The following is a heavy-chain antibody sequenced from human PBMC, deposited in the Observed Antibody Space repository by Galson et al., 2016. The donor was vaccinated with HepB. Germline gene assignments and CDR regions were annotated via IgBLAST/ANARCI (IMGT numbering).Heavy chain of an antibody. CDR1: GFTLSTYW. D-gene: IGHD3-22*01. V-gene: IGHV3-74*01. Sequence: SLRLSCAASGFTLSTYWMHWVRQAPGKGLVWVSRVNSAGSATDYGDSVKGRFTIPRDNAKNTLYLQMNSLRAEETAVDFCARVSSGRHGPDDQARREPYYYYGMDVWGQGTTVTVSS. CDR3: ARVSSGRHGPDDQARREPYYYYGMDV. J-gene: IGHJ6*02. CDR2: VNSAGSAT.